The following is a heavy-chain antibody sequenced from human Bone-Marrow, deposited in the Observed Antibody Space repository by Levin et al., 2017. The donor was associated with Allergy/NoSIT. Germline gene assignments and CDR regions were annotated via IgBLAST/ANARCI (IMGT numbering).Heavy chain of an antibody. CDR1: GFTFDDYA. CDR3: GKDTGYTSGRGTAIDI. J-gene: IGHJ3*02. V-gene: IGHV3-9*01. D-gene: IGHD6-19*01. Sequence: PGGSLRLSCVTSGFTFDDYAMHWVRQAPGRGLEWVATVSWDSGNVDYADSVLGRFTISRDPAKSSLYLQMNSLRPEDTASYFCGKDTGYTSGRGTAIDIWGQGTMVTVSS. CDR2: VSWDSGNV.